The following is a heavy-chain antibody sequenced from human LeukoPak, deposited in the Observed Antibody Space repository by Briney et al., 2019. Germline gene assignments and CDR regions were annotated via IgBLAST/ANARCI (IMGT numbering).Heavy chain of an antibody. V-gene: IGHV3-7*01. Sequence: GGSLRLSCAASGFTLSSYWMSWVRQAPGKGLEWVANIKQDGSEKYYVDSVKGRFTISRDNAKNSLYLQMNSLRAEDTAVYYCARVGGRGDYYYYYMDVWGKGTTVTVSS. J-gene: IGHJ6*03. CDR2: IKQDGSEK. CDR3: ARVGGRGDYYYYYMDV. D-gene: IGHD3-10*01. CDR1: GFTLSSYW.